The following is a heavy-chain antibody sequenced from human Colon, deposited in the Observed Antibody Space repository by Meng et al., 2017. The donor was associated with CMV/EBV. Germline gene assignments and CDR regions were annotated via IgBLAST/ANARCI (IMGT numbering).Heavy chain of an antibody. J-gene: IGHJ4*02. CDR1: GFSINTAYY. CDR2: ISYSGDT. Sequence: SETLSLTCTVSGFSINTAYYWGWIRQSPRKTLEWIGSISYSGDTHYKSSLRSRVTMSLDTSMNQFSLSLTSVTEADTAIYYCARWGGQWVAPTGFDYWGQGTLVTVSS. CDR3: ARWGGQWVAPTGFDY. D-gene: IGHD6-19*01. V-gene: IGHV4-38-2*02.